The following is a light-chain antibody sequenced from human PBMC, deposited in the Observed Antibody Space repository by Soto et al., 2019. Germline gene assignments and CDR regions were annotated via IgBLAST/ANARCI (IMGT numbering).Light chain of an antibody. Sequence: DIQMTQSPSSLSASVGDRVTITCRASQGINTYLAWYQQKPGRAPQRLIYAASALHSGVPSRFSGSGSATDFTLTIASLQPEDVATYYCQKYNSAPRTFGQGTKVDLK. CDR2: AAS. CDR1: QGINTY. J-gene: IGKJ1*01. CDR3: QKYNSAPRT. V-gene: IGKV1-27*01.